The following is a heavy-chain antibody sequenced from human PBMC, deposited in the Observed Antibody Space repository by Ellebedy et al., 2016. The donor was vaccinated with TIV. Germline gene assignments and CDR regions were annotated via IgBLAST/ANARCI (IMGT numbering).Heavy chain of an antibody. CDR1: GFTFSTYS. V-gene: IGHV3-21*01. CDR2: ISTITNY. Sequence: GESLKISCAASGFTFSTYSLNWVRQAPGKGLEWVSSISTITNYADSVRGRFTISRDNAKNSLYLQMNTLRAEETDVYYCSRGGGCGGGTCYYPDFWGQGTLVTVSS. CDR3: SRGGGCGGGTCYYPDF. D-gene: IGHD2-15*01. J-gene: IGHJ4*02.